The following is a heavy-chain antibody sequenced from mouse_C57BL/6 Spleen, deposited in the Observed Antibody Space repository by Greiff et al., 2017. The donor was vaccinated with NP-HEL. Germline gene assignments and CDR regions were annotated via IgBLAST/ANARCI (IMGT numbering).Heavy chain of an antibody. CDR3: TFYDYYAMDY. J-gene: IGHJ4*01. CDR1: GFTFSNYW. V-gene: IGHV6-3*01. CDR2: IRLKSDNYAT. D-gene: IGHD2-3*01. Sequence: EVMLVESGGGLVQPGGSMKLSCVASGFTFSNYWMNWVRQSPEKGLEWVAQIRLKSDNYATHYAESVKGRFTISSDDSKSSVYLQMNNLRAEDTGIYYCTFYDYYAMDYWGQGTSVTVSS.